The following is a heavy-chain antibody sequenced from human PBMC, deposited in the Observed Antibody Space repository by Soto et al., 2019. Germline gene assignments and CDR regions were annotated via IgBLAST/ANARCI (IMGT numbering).Heavy chain of an antibody. D-gene: IGHD4-4*01. CDR1: GFDSDDYA. CDR2: ISWNGAYT. V-gene: IGHV3-9*02. CDR3: TRDIFRTITTVDF. Sequence: EVQLVESGGGLVQPGRSLRLSCVVSGFDSDDYAMNWVRQAPGKGLEWVAGISWNGAYTGYADSVKGRFIISRDNAKNSLYLQMSSLRPEDTALYYCTRDIFRTITTVDFWGQGTLVTVSS. J-gene: IGHJ4*02.